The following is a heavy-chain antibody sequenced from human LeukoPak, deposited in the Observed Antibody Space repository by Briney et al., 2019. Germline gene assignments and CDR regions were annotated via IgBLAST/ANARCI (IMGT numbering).Heavy chain of an antibody. CDR2: IYHSGST. D-gene: IGHD6-6*01. J-gene: IGHJ4*02. Sequence: PSETLSLTCAVSGGSISSSNWWSWVRQPPGKGLEWIGEIYHSGSTNYNPSLKSRVTISVDKSKNQFSLKLSSVTAADTAAYYCARRSPARPPFFDYWGQGTLVTVSS. CDR3: ARRSPARPPFFDY. V-gene: IGHV4-4*02. CDR1: GGSISSSNW.